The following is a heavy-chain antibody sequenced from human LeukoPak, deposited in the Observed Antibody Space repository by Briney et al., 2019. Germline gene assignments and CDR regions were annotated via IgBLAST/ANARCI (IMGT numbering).Heavy chain of an antibody. Sequence: GGSLRLSCAASGFTLSSYEMNWVRQAPGKGLEWISFIASSASTIYYADSVKGRFTISRDNATNSLYLQMNSLRAEDTAVYYCARRNYYDSSGYYYLSWYFDLWGRGTLVTVSS. D-gene: IGHD3-22*01. CDR1: GFTLSSYE. CDR2: IASSASTI. J-gene: IGHJ2*01. V-gene: IGHV3-48*03. CDR3: ARRNYYDSSGYYYLSWYFDL.